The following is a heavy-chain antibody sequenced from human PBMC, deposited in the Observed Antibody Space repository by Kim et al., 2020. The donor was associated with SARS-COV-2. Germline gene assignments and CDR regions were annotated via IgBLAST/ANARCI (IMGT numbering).Heavy chain of an antibody. J-gene: IGHJ6*02. CDR1: GYTFTSYG. V-gene: IGHV1-18*01. CDR2: ISAYNGNT. Sequence: ASVKVSCKASGYTFTSYGISWVRQAPGQGLEWMGWISAYNGNTNYAQKLQGRVTMTTDTSTSTAYMELRSLRSDDTAVYYCAREPKPPYYYYGMDVWGQGTTVTVSS. CDR3: AREPKPPYYYYGMDV.